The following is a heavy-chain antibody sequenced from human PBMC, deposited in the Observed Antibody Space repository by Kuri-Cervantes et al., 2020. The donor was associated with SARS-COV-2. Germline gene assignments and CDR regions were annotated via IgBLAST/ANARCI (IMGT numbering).Heavy chain of an antibody. CDR3: ASDAGYYASSSYRYYFDY. CDR1: GYSFTSYG. CDR2: ISTYNGNT. J-gene: IGHJ4*01. D-gene: IGHD3-22*01. Sequence: ASVKDSCKASGYSFTSYGISWVRQAPGQGLEWMGWISTYNGNTNYAQKLQSRVTITTDTSPNIAYMGLRSLRSDDTAVYYCASDAGYYASSSYRYYFDYWGQGTLVTVSS. V-gene: IGHV1-18*01.